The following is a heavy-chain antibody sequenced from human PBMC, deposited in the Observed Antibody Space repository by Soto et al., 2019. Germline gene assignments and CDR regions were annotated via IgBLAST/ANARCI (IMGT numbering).Heavy chain of an antibody. J-gene: IGHJ5*02. CDR3: ARGLGIAARRNWFDP. V-gene: IGHV4-34*01. CDR1: GGSFSGYY. D-gene: IGHD6-6*01. CDR2: INHSGST. Sequence: LSLTCAVYGGSFSGYYWSWIRQPPGKGLEWIGEINHSGSTNYNPSLKSRVTISVDTSKNQFSLKLSSVTAADTAVYYCARGLGIAARRNWFDPWGQGTLVTVSS.